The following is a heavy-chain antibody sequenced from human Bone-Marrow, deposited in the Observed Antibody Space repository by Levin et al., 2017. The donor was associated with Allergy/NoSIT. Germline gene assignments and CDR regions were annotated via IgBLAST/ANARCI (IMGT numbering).Heavy chain of an antibody. V-gene: IGHV3-30*18. D-gene: IGHD3-10*01. J-gene: IGHJ4*02. CDR1: GFTFSSYG. Sequence: PGGSLRLSCAASGFTFSSYGMHWVRQAPGKGLEWVAVISYDGSNKYYADSVKGRFTISRDNSKNTLYLQMNSLRAEDTAVYYCAKDRRNFGWGGGGYFDYWGQGTLVTVSS. CDR2: ISYDGSNK. CDR3: AKDRRNFGWGGGGYFDY.